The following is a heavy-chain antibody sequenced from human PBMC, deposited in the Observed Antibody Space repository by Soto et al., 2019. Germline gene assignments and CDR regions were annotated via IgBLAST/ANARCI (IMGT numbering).Heavy chain of an antibody. CDR1: GLTVNNAW. V-gene: IGHV3-15*07. CDR2: IKSKTEGGTT. CDR3: TLSRPYYFYGMDV. Sequence: EVQVVESGGGLVKPGGSLRLSCAASGLTVNNAWMNWVRQAPGKGLEWVGRIKSKTEGGTTDYAAPVKGRFTISRDDSKKTVFLQMNSLKTEDTGVYFCTLSRPYYFYGMDVWGQGTTVTV. D-gene: IGHD6-6*01. J-gene: IGHJ6*02.